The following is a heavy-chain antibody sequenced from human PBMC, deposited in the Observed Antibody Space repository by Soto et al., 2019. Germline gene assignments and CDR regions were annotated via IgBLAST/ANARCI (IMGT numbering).Heavy chain of an antibody. V-gene: IGHV3-30-3*01. CDR1: GSTFSTYA. D-gene: IGHD3-10*01. CDR3: ARDSEEETDYHGSGSYGFDK. CDR2: ISFDGSNK. J-gene: IGHJ4*02. Sequence: QLVESGGGVVHPGTSLRLSCAASGSTFSTYAMHWVRQAPGKGLEWVAVISFDGSNKYYADFVKGRFTISRDNSKNTLYMQMQSLRAEDTAVYYCARDSEEETDYHGSGSYGFDKWGQGTLLTVSS.